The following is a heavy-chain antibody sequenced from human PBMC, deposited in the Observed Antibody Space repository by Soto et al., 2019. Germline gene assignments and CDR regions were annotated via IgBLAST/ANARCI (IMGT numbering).Heavy chain of an antibody. V-gene: IGHV3-30*18. CDR3: AKDFWNYIIGYYFDY. CDR1: GFTFSSYC. Sequence: PGGSLRLSCTASGFTFSSYCMHWVRQAPGKGLEWVAVISYDGSNKYYADSVKGRFTISRDNSKNTLYLQMNSLRAEDTAVYYCAKDFWNYIIGYYFDYWGQGTLVTVSS. D-gene: IGHD1-7*01. J-gene: IGHJ4*02. CDR2: ISYDGSNK.